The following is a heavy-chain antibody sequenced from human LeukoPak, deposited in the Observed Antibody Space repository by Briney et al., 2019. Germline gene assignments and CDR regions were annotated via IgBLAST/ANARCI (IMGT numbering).Heavy chain of an antibody. D-gene: IGHD3-10*02. CDR3: AELGITMIGGV. J-gene: IGHJ6*04. Sequence: PGGSLRLSCAASGFPFSAYEMNWVRQAPGKGLEWVSAISGSGGSTYYADSVKGRFTISRDNAKNSLYLQMNSLRAEDTAVYYCAELGITMIGGVWGKGTTVTISS. CDR2: ISGSGGST. CDR1: GFPFSAYE. V-gene: IGHV3-48*03.